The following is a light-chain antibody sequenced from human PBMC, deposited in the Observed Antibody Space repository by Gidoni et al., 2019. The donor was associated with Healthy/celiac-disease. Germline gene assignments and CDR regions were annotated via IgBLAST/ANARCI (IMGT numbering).Light chain of an antibody. CDR3: MQALQTPLT. CDR1: QSLLHSNGYNY. J-gene: IGKJ4*01. Sequence: EIVNTQSPLFLPVTPGEPAAISCRSSQSLLHSNGYNYLDWYLQKPRQSPQLLIYLGSNRASGVPGRFGGGGSGTDFTLKISRVEDEDVGVYYCMQALQTPLTFGGGTKVEIK. V-gene: IGKV2-28*01. CDR2: LGS.